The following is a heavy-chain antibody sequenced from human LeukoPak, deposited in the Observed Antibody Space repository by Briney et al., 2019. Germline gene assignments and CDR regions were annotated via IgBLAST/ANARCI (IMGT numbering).Heavy chain of an antibody. V-gene: IGHV3-30*18. CDR2: ISYDGSNK. CDR3: AKNLDVDY. J-gene: IGHJ4*02. Sequence: GGSLRLSCAASGFPFSSHGMHWVHQAPGKGLEWVAVISYDGSNKYYADSVKGRFTISRDNSKNTLYLQMNSLRAEDTAVYYCAKNLDVDYWGQGTLVTVSS. CDR1: GFPFSSHG.